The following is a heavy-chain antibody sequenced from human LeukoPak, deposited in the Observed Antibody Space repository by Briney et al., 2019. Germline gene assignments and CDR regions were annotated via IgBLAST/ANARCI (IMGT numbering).Heavy chain of an antibody. D-gene: IGHD3-10*01. Sequence: GGSLRLSCAASGFTFSSYGMHWVRQAPGKGLERVAFIRYDGSNKYYADSAKGRFTISRDNSKNTLYLQMNSLRAEDTAVYYCAKEASRGFGELSYYYYYMDVWGKGTTVTISS. J-gene: IGHJ6*03. CDR1: GFTFSSYG. V-gene: IGHV3-30*02. CDR2: IRYDGSNK. CDR3: AKEASRGFGELSYYYYYMDV.